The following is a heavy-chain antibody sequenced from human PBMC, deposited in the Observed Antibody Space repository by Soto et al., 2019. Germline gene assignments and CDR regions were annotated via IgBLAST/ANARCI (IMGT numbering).Heavy chain of an antibody. V-gene: IGHV4-39*02. CDR2: IFYTGTT. J-gene: IGHJ5*02. D-gene: IGHD2-21*01. Sequence: PSETLSLTCSVSGGSINYNSYYWGWIRQHPGKGLEWVGGIFYTGTTYYSPSLKDRVTISVDTSKNSFSLKLTSVTAADTAVYFCARLVGLASVANAWGQGTPVTVSS. CDR1: GGSINYNSYY. CDR3: ARLVGLASVANA.